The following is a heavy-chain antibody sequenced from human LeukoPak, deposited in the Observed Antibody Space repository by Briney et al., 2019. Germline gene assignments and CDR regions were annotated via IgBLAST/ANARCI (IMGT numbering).Heavy chain of an antibody. CDR1: GGSISGYY. CDR3: ARRLPVRAGAARFLDY. D-gene: IGHD4/OR15-4a*01. CDR2: INDSGGT. J-gene: IGHJ4*02. V-gene: IGHV4-59*08. Sequence: SETLSLTCTVSGGSISGYYWSWIRQPPGKALQWIGYINDSGGTDYNPSLKSRVTISVDMSNNQVSLKLSSVTTADTAIYYCARRLPVRAGAARFLDYWGQGTLVTVSS.